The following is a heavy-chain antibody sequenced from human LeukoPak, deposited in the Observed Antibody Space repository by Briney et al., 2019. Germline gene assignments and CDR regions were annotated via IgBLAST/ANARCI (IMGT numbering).Heavy chain of an antibody. V-gene: IGHV4-38-2*02. Sequence: SETLSLTCTVSGYSISSGYYWGWIRQPPGKGLEWIGSIYHSGSTYYNPSLKSRVTISVDTSKNQFSLKLSSVTAADTAVYYCARSYHYWGQGTLVTVSS. CDR3: ARSYHY. J-gene: IGHJ4*02. CDR2: IYHSGST. D-gene: IGHD1-26*01. CDR1: GYSISSGYY.